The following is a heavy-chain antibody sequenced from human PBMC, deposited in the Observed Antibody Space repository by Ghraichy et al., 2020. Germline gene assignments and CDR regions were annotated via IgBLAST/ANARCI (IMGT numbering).Heavy chain of an antibody. CDR1: GFTFSSYG. Sequence: LSLTCAASGFTFSSYGMHWVRQAPGKGLEWVAVISYDGSNKYYADSVKGRFTISRDNSKNTLYLQMNSLRAEDTAVYYCAKLPRGGSSGWFEFDYWGQGTLVTVSS. CDR2: ISYDGSNK. J-gene: IGHJ4*02. D-gene: IGHD6-19*01. CDR3: AKLPRGGSSGWFEFDY. V-gene: IGHV3-30*18.